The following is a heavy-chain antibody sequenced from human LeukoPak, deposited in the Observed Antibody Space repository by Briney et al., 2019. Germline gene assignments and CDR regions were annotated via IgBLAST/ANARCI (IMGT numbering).Heavy chain of an antibody. V-gene: IGHV4-34*01. J-gene: IGHJ4*02. D-gene: IGHD3-10*01. CDR1: GGSFSGYY. CDR2: INHSGST. CDR3: ARHRYYGSGSYYNGGFDY. Sequence: SETLSLTCAVYGGSFSGYYWSWICQPPGKGLEWIGEINHSGSTNYNPSLKSRVTISVDTSKNQFSLKLSSVTAADTAVYYCARHRYYGSGSYYNGGFDYWGQGTLVTVSS.